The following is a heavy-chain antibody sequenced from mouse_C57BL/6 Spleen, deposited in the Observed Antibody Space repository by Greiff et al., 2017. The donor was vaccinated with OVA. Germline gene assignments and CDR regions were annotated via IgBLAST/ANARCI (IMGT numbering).Heavy chain of an antibody. D-gene: IGHD2-5*01. Sequence: VQLQQPGAELVRPGSSVKLSCKASGYTFTSYWMDWVKQRPGQGLEWIGNIYPSDSETHYNQKFKDKATLTVDKSSSTAYMQLSSLTSEDSAVYYCAMGGYSNSFDYWGQGTTLTVSS. CDR2: IYPSDSET. V-gene: IGHV1-61*01. CDR3: AMGGYSNSFDY. CDR1: GYTFTSYW. J-gene: IGHJ2*01.